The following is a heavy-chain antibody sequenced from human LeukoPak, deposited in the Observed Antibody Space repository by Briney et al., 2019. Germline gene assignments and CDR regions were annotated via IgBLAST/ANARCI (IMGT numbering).Heavy chain of an antibody. CDR2: IKQDGSEK. J-gene: IGHJ5*02. D-gene: IGHD6-19*01. CDR3: ARERIAVVVPYNWFDP. V-gene: IGHV3-7*01. Sequence: GGSLRLSCVASGFTFSSYWMSWVRQAPGKGLEWVANIKQDGSEKYYVDSVKGRFAIPRDNAKNSLYLQMNSLRAEDTAVYYCARERIAVVVPYNWFDPWGQGTLVTVSS. CDR1: GFTFSSYW.